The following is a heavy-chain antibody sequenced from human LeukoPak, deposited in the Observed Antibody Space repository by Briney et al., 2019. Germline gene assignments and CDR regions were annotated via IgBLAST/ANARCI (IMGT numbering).Heavy chain of an antibody. D-gene: IGHD1-1*01. CDR2: ISYDGSNE. CDR3: AKSSAGITWFDP. V-gene: IGHV3-30*04. CDR1: GFTFSSYV. Sequence: PGGSLRLSCAASGFTFSSYVMHWVRQAPGKGLEWVAIISYDGSNEYYADSVKGRFTISRDNSNNTLYLQMDSLRSDDTAVYYCAKSSAGITWFDPWGQGTLVTVSS. J-gene: IGHJ5*02.